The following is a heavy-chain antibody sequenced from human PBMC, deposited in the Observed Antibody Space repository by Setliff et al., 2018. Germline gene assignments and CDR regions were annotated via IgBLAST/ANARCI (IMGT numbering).Heavy chain of an antibody. D-gene: IGHD5-18*01. CDR1: GGTFSSYG. J-gene: IGHJ6*03. CDR2: TIPMFGST. V-gene: IGHV1-69*05. Sequence: SVKVSCKASGGTFSSYGISWVRQAPGQGLEWMGGTIPMFGSTKYAQKFQEGVTIIKDESTSTAYMEVSSLRTEDTAVYYCAREGVDTRSSTDYRYYMDVWGKGTTVTV. CDR3: AREGVDTRSSTDYRYYMDV.